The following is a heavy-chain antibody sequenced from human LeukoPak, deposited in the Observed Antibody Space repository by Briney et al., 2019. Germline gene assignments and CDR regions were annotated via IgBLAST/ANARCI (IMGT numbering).Heavy chain of an antibody. D-gene: IGHD3-22*01. Sequence: ASVKVSCKASGGTFSSYTISWVRQAPGQGLEWMGRIIPILGIANYAQKFQGRVTITADKSTSTAYMELSSLRSEDTAVYYCARAGEYYYGSSGYYLDYWGQGTLVTVSS. CDR2: IIPILGIA. J-gene: IGHJ4*02. CDR1: GGTFSSYT. V-gene: IGHV1-69*02. CDR3: ARAGEYYYGSSGYYLDY.